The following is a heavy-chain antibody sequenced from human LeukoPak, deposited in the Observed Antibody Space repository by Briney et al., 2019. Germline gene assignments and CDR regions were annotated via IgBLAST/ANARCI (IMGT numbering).Heavy chain of an antibody. CDR3: ARDGTPYDPYYYYGMDV. D-gene: IGHD5-12*01. CDR2: IHYSGST. CDR1: GVSISSYY. J-gene: IGHJ6*02. V-gene: IGHV4-59*01. Sequence: PSETLSLTCTVSGVSISSYYWSWLRQPPGKGLEWIGYIHYSGSTNYNPSLKGRVTMSVDTSKNQFSLKLSSVTAADTAVYYCARDGTPYDPYYYYGMDVWGQGTTVTVSS.